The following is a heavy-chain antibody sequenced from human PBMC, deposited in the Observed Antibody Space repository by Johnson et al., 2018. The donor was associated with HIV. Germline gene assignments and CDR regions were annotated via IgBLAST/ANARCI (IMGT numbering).Heavy chain of an antibody. D-gene: IGHD3-3*01. Sequence: VQLVESGGGVVQPGRSLRLSCAASGFTFSSYAMHWVRQAPGKGLEWVAVISYDGSNKYYADSVKGRFSISRDNAKNSLYLQMNSLRAEDTALYYCARYFGVVIYDAFDIWGQGTMVTVSS. CDR2: ISYDGSNK. CDR3: ARYFGVVIYDAFDI. J-gene: IGHJ3*02. V-gene: IGHV3-30-3*01. CDR1: GFTFSSYA.